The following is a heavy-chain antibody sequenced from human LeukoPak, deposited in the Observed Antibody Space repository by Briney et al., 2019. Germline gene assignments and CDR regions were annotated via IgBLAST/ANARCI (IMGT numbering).Heavy chain of an antibody. CDR2: IYSSGTT. Sequence: PSETLSLTCSVLGGSISRYYWSWVRQPPGKEPEWIGYIYSSGTTDSKPALKSRVTISVDTSKNQFSLKLSTVTAADTAVCYCVRHESGWRGAFDIWGQGTMVTVSS. CDR1: GGSISRYY. CDR3: VRHESGWRGAFDI. D-gene: IGHD2-15*01. J-gene: IGHJ3*02. V-gene: IGHV4-59*08.